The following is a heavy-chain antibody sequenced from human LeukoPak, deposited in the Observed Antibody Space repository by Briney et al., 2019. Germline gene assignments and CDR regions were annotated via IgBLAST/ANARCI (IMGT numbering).Heavy chain of an antibody. D-gene: IGHD1-26*01. CDR1: GFTFSSYS. Sequence: GGPLRLSCAASGFTFSSYSMNWVRQAPGKGLEWVSSISSSSSYIYYADSVKGRFTISRDNAKNSLYLQMNSLRAEDTAVYYCARDVGRSRHLFLVYWGQGTLGTVSS. V-gene: IGHV3-21*01. J-gene: IGHJ4*02. CDR3: ARDVGRSRHLFLVY. CDR2: ISSSSSYI.